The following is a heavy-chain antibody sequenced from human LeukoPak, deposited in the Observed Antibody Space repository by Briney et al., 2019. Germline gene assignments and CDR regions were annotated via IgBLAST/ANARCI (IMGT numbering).Heavy chain of an antibody. CDR1: GFTFSSYS. Sequence: GGSLRLSCAASGFTFSSYSMNWVRQAPGKGLEWVSSISSSSSYIYYADSVKGRFTISRDNAKNSLYLQMNSLRAEDTTVYYCASDCRVWPYYFDYWGQGTLVTVSS. V-gene: IGHV3-21*01. D-gene: IGHD2-15*01. CDR3: ASDCRVWPYYFDY. CDR2: ISSSSSYI. J-gene: IGHJ4*02.